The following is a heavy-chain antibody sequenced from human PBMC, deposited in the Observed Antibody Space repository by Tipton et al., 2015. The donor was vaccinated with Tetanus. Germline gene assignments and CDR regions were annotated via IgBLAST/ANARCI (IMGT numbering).Heavy chain of an antibody. D-gene: IGHD6-13*01. Sequence: TLSLTCAVHGGSFSDNFWSWIRQSPGKGLEWIGESNHAGSTNYNPSLKSRVTIPVDTSKKQFSLRLDSVTAADTAVYYCAAAVVRWFDPWGQGTLVTVSS. CDR2: SNHAGST. CDR1: GGSFSDNF. CDR3: AAAVVRWFDP. V-gene: IGHV4-34*06. J-gene: IGHJ5*02.